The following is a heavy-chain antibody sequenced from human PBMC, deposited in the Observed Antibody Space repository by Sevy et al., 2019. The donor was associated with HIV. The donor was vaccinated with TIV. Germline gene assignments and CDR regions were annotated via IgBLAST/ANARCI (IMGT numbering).Heavy chain of an antibody. CDR2: IKPTTDPGTT. V-gene: IGHV3-15*01. CDR1: GFTFCNAW. CDR3: TAGPASF. J-gene: IGHJ4*02. Sequence: GGSLRLSCAASGFTFCNAWMTWVRQTPERGLEWVALIKPTTDPGTTDYAAPVQGRFTISRDDSKNTVYLQLNSLKTEDTAVYYCTAGPASFWGQGTLVTVSS.